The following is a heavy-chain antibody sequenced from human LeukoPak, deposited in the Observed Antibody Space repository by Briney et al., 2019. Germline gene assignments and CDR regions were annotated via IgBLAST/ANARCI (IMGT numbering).Heavy chain of an antibody. CDR3: AKGLYGSASYPDY. CDR2: ISWNSGYI. D-gene: IGHD3-10*01. Sequence: GGSLRLSCAASGFTFDDYAMHWVRQAPGKGLEWVSGISWNSGYIGYADSVKGRFTISRDNAKNSLYLQMNSLRTEDMALYYCAKGLYGSASYPDYWGQGTLVTVSS. CDR1: GFTFDDYA. J-gene: IGHJ4*02. V-gene: IGHV3-9*03.